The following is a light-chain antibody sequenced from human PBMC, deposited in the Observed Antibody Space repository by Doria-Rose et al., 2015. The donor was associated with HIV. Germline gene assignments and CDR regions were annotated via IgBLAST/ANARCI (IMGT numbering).Light chain of an antibody. J-gene: IGKJ3*01. CDR2: WAS. CDR1: QSLLYTSKNY. Sequence: TQSPESLGMSLGERATLNCKSNQSLLYTSKNYLAWYQQKPGQPPILLIYWASTRQYGVPARFSGSGSGTDFTLTISSLEAEDVAVYYCQQYYDTPSFGPGTTVDIK. CDR3: QQYYDTPS. V-gene: IGKV4-1*01.